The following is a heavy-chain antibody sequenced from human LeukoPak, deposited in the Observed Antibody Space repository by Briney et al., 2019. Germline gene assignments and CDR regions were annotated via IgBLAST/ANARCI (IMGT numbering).Heavy chain of an antibody. CDR1: GGSFSGYY. J-gene: IGHJ6*03. V-gene: IGHV4-34*01. Sequence: SETLSLTCAVYGGSFSGYYWSWIRQPPGKGLEWIGEINHSGGTKYNPSLKSRVTISVDTSKNQFSLKLSSVTAADTAVYYCARHKGDYGSGSRPYYYYYMDVWGKGTTVTISS. D-gene: IGHD3-10*01. CDR3: ARHKGDYGSGSRPYYYYYMDV. CDR2: INHSGGT.